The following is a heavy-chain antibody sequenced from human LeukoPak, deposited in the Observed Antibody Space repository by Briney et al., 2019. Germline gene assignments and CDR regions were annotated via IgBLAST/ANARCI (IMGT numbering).Heavy chain of an antibody. CDR1: GGSISSSSYY. Sequence: SETLSLTCTVSGGSISSSSYYWGWIRQPPGKGRGWIGSIFYRGSTHYNPSLKSRDTMSVDSSQYRFSLKLSSVTAADTAVYYSAGQWHGGDYWGQGTLVTVSS. V-gene: IGHV4-39*01. J-gene: IGHJ4*02. CDR3: AGQWHGGDY. CDR2: IFYRGST. D-gene: IGHD2-15*01.